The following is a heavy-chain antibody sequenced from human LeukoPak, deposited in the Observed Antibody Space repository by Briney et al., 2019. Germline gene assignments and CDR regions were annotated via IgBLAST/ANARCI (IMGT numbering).Heavy chain of an antibody. CDR1: GASISSASDY. CDR2: IYYSGRA. J-gene: IGHJ4*02. V-gene: IGHV4-39*01. D-gene: IGHD2-15*01. CDR3: VRQKHHCDGGSCFPPDY. Sequence: ASGTLSLTCTVSGASISSASDYWGWIRQPPGKGLEWIGNIYYSGRAYYNPSLKSRLTISVDTSKNQFSLKLNSVTATDTAIYYCVRQKHHCDGGSCFPPDYWGQGTLVTASS.